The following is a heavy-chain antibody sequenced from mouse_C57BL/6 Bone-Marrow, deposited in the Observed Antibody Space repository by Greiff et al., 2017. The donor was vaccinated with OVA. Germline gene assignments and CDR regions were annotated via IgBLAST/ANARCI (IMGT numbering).Heavy chain of an antibody. D-gene: IGHD1-1*01. CDR2: INPNNGGT. Sequence: EVQLQQSGPELVKPGASVKISCKASGYTFTDYYMNWVKQSHGKSLEWIGDINPNNGGTSYNQKFKGKVTLTVDKSSSTAYMELRSLTSEDSAVYYCARFNYYGSRYYFDYWGQGTTLTVSS. CDR3: ARFNYYGSRYYFDY. CDR1: GYTFTDYY. V-gene: IGHV1-26*01. J-gene: IGHJ2*01.